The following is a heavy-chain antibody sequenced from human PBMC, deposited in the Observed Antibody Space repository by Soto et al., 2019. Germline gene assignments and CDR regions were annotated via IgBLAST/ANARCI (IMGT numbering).Heavy chain of an antibody. D-gene: IGHD5-12*01. V-gene: IGHV1-8*01. CDR3: ARGDIVATIQYCYYYMDV. CDR1: GYTFTSYD. CDR2: MNPNSGNT. Sequence: ASVKVSCKASGYTFTSYDINWVRQATGQGLERMGWMNPNSGNTGYAQKFQGRVTMTRNTSISTAYMELSSLRSEDTAVYYCARGDIVATIQYCYYYMDVWGKGTTVTVSS. J-gene: IGHJ6*03.